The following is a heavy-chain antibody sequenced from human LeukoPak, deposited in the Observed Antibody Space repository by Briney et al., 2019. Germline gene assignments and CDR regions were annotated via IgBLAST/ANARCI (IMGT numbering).Heavy chain of an antibody. V-gene: IGHV4-39*07. Sequence: SETLSLTCTVSGGSISSSSYYWGWIRQPPGKGLEWIGSIYYSGSTNYNPSLKSRVTISIDKSKNQFSLKLSSVTAADTAVYYCARGVAGSGSTPKYWGQGTLVTVSS. J-gene: IGHJ4*02. D-gene: IGHD1-26*01. CDR1: GGSISSSSYY. CDR2: IYYSGST. CDR3: ARGVAGSGSTPKY.